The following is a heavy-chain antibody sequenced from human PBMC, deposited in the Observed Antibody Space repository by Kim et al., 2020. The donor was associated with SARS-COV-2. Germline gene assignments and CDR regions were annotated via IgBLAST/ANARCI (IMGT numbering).Heavy chain of an antibody. J-gene: IGHJ4*02. Sequence: TKYGPSYQGRTTMPADKSITAAYLKWRSLKASDTAMYYCARHTGGGNFDYWGQGTLVTVSS. D-gene: IGHD3-10*01. CDR3: ARHTGGGNFDY. V-gene: IGHV5-51*01. CDR2: T.